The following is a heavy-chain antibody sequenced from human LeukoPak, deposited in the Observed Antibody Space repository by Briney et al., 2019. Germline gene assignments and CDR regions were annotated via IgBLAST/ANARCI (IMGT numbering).Heavy chain of an antibody. CDR1: GFTFSSYA. CDR3: AKYSLPRPLDF. J-gene: IGHJ4*02. CDR2: ISASGGGT. Sequence: TGGSLRLSCAASGFTFSSYAMSWVRQAPGKGLDWVSAISASGGGTYYADSVKGRFAISRDNSKNTVYLQMNSLRAEDTAVYYCAKYSLPRPLDFWGQGTLVTVST. V-gene: IGHV3-23*01. D-gene: IGHD2-21*01.